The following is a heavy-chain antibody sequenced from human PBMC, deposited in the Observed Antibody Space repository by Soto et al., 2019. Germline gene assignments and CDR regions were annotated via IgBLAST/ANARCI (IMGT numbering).Heavy chain of an antibody. CDR2: IYYSGNT. CDR1: GGSISSSSYY. CDR3: AAAYRTYYGSGSYYRASIYFDP. Sequence: PSETLSLTCTVSGGSISSSSYYWGWIRQPPGKGLEWIGSIYYSGNTYYNPSLKSRVTISADTSKNQFSLKLSSVTAADTAVYFCAAAYRTYYGSGSYYRASIYFDPWGQGTLVTVSS. V-gene: IGHV4-39*07. J-gene: IGHJ5*02. D-gene: IGHD3-10*01.